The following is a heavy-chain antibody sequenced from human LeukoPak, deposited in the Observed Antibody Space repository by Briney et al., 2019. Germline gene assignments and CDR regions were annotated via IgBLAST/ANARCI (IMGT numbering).Heavy chain of an antibody. D-gene: IGHD3-22*01. CDR2: ISGSGGNT. Sequence: GGSLRLSCAASGFTFSNYAMSWVRQAPGKGLEWVSGISGSGGNTYYADSVKGRFTISRDNSKNTLYLQMNSLRAEDTAVYYCAKGIYSDSSGYLNYWGQGTLVTVSS. J-gene: IGHJ4*02. CDR3: AKGIYSDSSGYLNY. V-gene: IGHV3-23*01. CDR1: GFTFSNYA.